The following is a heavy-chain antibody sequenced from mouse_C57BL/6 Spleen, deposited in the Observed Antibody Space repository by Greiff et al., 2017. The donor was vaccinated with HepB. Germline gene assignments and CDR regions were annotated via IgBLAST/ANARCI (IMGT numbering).Heavy chain of an antibody. V-gene: IGHV1-15*01. Sequence: VQLQESGAELVRPGASVTLSCKASGYTFTDYEMHWVKQTPVHGLEWIGAIDPETGGTAYNQKFKGKAILTADKSSSTAYMELRSLTSEVSAVYYCTKYYDYAMDYWGQGTSVTVSS. CDR3: TKYYDYAMDY. D-gene: IGHD1-1*01. CDR1: GYTFTDYE. J-gene: IGHJ4*01. CDR2: IDPETGGT.